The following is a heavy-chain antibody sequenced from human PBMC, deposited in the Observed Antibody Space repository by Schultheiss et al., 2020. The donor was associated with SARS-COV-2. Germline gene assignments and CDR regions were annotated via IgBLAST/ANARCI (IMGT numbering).Heavy chain of an antibody. J-gene: IGHJ3*01. D-gene: IGHD3-10*01. Sequence: GGSLRLSCAASGFTFSSYGMHWVRQAPGKGLEWVAVILYDGSNKYYADSVKGRFTISRDNSKNTLYLQMNSLRAEDTAVYYCARDLGSGGAFDLWGRGTMVTVSS. CDR1: GFTFSSYG. V-gene: IGHV3-33*01. CDR3: ARDLGSGGAFDL. CDR2: ILYDGSNK.